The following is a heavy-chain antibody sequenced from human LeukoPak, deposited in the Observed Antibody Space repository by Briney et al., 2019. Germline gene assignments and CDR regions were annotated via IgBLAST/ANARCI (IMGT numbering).Heavy chain of an antibody. CDR3: VRGLTTVATWLYL. CDR2: ISPNSGDT. CDR1: GYTLTGYL. V-gene: IGHV1-2*02. D-gene: IGHD4-17*01. Sequence: ASVKVSCKASGYTLTGYLMHWVRQAPGQGLEWMGWISPNSGDTKYAQKFQGRVTMTRDTSISTAYMEVSRLRSVDTAVYYCVRGLTTVATWLYLWGRGTLVTVSS. J-gene: IGHJ2*01.